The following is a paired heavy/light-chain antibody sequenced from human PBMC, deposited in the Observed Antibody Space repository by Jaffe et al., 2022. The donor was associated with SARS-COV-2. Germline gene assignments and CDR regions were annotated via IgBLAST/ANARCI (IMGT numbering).Heavy chain of an antibody. D-gene: IGHD3-10*01. Sequence: QVQLVQSGGEVKKPGASVKVSCKASGYIFSRYGISWVRQAPGQGLEWMGWISAYNGNTNYAQKFQGRVTMTTDTSTSTAHMELRSLRSDDTAVYYCARDIDAVLVWFGELLSLRSSYGMDVWGQGTTVTVSS. CDR1: GYIFSRYG. J-gene: IGHJ6*02. CDR3: ARDIDAVLVWFGELLSLRSSYGMDV. V-gene: IGHV1-18*01. CDR2: ISAYNGNT.
Light chain of an antibody. J-gene: IGLJ3*02. Sequence: QSALTQPRSVSGSPGQSVTISCTGTSSDVGVYNSVSWYQQHPGKAPKLMIYDVTKRPSGVPDRFSGSKSGNTASLTISGLQAEDEADYYCCSYAGNYTWMFGGGTKLTVL. CDR2: DVT. CDR1: SSDVGVYNS. V-gene: IGLV2-11*01. CDR3: CSYAGNYTWM.